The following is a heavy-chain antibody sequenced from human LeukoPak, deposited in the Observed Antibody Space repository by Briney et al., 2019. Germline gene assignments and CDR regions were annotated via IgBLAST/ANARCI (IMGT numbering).Heavy chain of an antibody. CDR2: ISHSGGT. Sequence: PSETLSLTCTVSGGSISSGDYYWSWIRQPPGKGLEWIAYISHSGGTYYNPSLKSRVTISVDTSKNQFSLKLSSVTAADTAVYYCAIRILGVAGTILGPVEFDYWGQGTLVTVSS. D-gene: IGHD6-19*01. J-gene: IGHJ4*02. CDR1: GGSISSGDYY. V-gene: IGHV4-30-4*01. CDR3: AIRILGVAGTILGPVEFDY.